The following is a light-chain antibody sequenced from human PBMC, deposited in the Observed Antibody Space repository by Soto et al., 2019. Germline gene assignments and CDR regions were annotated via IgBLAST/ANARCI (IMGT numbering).Light chain of an antibody. CDR3: QQSYSTPIT. CDR1: QGISSY. V-gene: IGKV1-39*01. Sequence: DIQMTQSPSSLSASVGDRVTITCRASQGISSYLNWYQQKPGKAPKLLIYAASSLQSGGPSRFSGSGSGTDFTLTISSLQPEDFATYYCQQSYSTPITFGQGTRLEIK. J-gene: IGKJ5*01. CDR2: AAS.